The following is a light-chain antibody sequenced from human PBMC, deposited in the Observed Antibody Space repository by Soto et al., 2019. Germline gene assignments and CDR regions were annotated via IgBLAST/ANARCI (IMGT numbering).Light chain of an antibody. CDR3: CSYAGSSTYV. J-gene: IGLJ1*01. Sequence: QSVLTQPASVSGSPGQSITISCTGTSSDVGSYNLVSWYQQHPGKAPKLMIYEVSKRPSGVSNRFSGSKSGNTASLTISGLQAEDEADYYCCSYAGSSTYVFGTGTRPPS. CDR1: SSDVGSYNL. CDR2: EVS. V-gene: IGLV2-23*02.